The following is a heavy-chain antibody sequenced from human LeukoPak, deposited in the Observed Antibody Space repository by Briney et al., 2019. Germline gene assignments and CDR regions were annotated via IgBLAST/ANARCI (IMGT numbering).Heavy chain of an antibody. V-gene: IGHV4-34*01. CDR3: ARHVRSGSSYRDDY. CDR1: GGSISSYY. D-gene: IGHD1-26*01. Sequence: SETLSLTCTVSGGSISSYYWTWIRQPPGKGLEWIGEINHSGTTNYNPSLKSRVTMSLDTSKNRFSLKLSSVTAADTAVYYCARHVRSGSSYRDDYWGQGTLVTVSS. CDR2: INHSGTT. J-gene: IGHJ4*02.